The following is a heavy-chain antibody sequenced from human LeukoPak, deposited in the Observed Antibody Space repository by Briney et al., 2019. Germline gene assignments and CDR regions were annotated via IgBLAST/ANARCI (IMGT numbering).Heavy chain of an antibody. CDR2: ISITSDYI. J-gene: IGHJ4*02. D-gene: IGHD2-15*01. CDR1: GFTFSSYT. CDR3: AKAAPGGTPGDC. V-gene: IGHV3-21*04. Sequence: GGSLRLSCAASGFTFSSYTMNWVRQAPGKGLEWVSSISITSDYIYYPDSMKGRFTISRDNAKNSLYLQMNSLRAEDTALYYCAKAAPGGTPGDCWGQGTLVTVSS.